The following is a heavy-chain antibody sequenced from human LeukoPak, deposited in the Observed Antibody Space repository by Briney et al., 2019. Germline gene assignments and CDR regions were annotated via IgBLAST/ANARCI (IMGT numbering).Heavy chain of an antibody. CDR2: IRGDGIVT. CDR3: ARASPADFNL. J-gene: IGHJ2*01. Sequence: GGSLRLSCVASEFTFSNYWIHWVRQAPGKGLVWVSRIRGDGIVTNYADSVEGRFTVSRDNAKNTVHLQMNSLRDDDTAVYYSARASPADFNLWGRGTLVTVSS. V-gene: IGHV3-74*01. CDR1: EFTFSNYW.